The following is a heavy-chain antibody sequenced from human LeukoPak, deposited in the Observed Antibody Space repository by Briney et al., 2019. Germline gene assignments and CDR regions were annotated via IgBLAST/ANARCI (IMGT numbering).Heavy chain of an antibody. CDR2: IYPGGSDT. D-gene: IGHD7-27*01. CDR1: GYTFSSYW. Sequence: RGESLKISCKGSGYTFSSYWIAWVRQMPGRGLEWMGIIYPGGSDTRYSPSFQGQVTISADKSISTAYLQWSSLKASDTAMYYCARLAGDLTGGLDAFDIWGQGTMVTVSS. V-gene: IGHV5-51*01. J-gene: IGHJ3*02. CDR3: ARLAGDLTGGLDAFDI.